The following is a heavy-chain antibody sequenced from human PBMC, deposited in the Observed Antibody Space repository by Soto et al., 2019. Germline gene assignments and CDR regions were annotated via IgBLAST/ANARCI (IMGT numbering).Heavy chain of an antibody. CDR3: ARGVSPLPRTSYYYYGMDV. J-gene: IGHJ6*04. V-gene: IGHV3-13*01. D-gene: IGHD1-1*01. CDR2: IGTAGDT. Sequence: PGGSLRLSCAASGFTFSSYDMHWVRQATGKGLEWVSAIGTAGDTYYPGSVKGRFTISRENAKNSLYLQMNSLRAEDTAVYYCARGVSPLPRTSYYYYGMDVWGKGTTVTVSS. CDR1: GFTFSSYD.